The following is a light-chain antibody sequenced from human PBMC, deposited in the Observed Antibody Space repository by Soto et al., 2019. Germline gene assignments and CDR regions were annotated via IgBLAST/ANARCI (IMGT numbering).Light chain of an antibody. CDR2: DAS. CDR3: QQYNNWPAIT. J-gene: IGKJ5*01. CDR1: QSISSR. V-gene: IGKV1-5*01. Sequence: DIQMTQSPSTLSASVGDRGTITCRASQSISSRLAWYQQKPGKAPKLLIYDASSLESGVPSRFSGSGSGTEFTLTISSLQSEDFAVYYCQQYNNWPAITFGQGTRLEIK.